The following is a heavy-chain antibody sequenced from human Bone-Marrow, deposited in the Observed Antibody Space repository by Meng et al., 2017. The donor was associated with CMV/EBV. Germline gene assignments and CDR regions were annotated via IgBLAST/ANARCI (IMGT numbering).Heavy chain of an antibody. CDR3: ARVLVGLMDAMDV. D-gene: IGHD2-8*02. CDR1: GFSFKTYS. V-gene: IGHV3-21*06. Sequence: GESLKISCAASGFSFKTYSMTWVRQAPGKGLEWVSSIGGRGNYKYYADSVKGRFTVSTDNAKNSLWLQINSLRAEDTAVYYCARVLVGLMDAMDVWGQGTAVTVSS. J-gene: IGHJ6*02. CDR2: IGGRGNYK.